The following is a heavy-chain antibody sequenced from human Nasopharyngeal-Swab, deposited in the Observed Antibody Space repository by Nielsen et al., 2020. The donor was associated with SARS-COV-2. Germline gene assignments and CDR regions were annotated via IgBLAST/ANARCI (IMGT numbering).Heavy chain of an antibody. Sequence: SETLSLTCTVSDGSISSGGYYWSWIRQHPGKGLEWIGYIYYSGSTYYNPSLKSRVTISVDTSKNQFSLKLSSVTAADTAVYYCARDRGMITFGGVIVSGPFDYWGQGTLVTVSS. CDR3: ARDRGMITFGGVIVSGPFDY. CDR1: DGSISSGGYY. CDR2: IYYSGST. J-gene: IGHJ4*02. V-gene: IGHV4-31*03. D-gene: IGHD3-16*02.